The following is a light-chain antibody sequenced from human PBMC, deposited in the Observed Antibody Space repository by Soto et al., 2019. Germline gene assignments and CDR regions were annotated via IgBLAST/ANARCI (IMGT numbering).Light chain of an antibody. CDR1: SSDVGSYNY. Sequence: QSALTQPASVSGSPGQSITISCTGTSSDVGSYNYVAWYQQFPGKTPKLMIYEVRNRPSGVSSRFSGSKSGNTASLTISGLQAEDEADYYCISYTSSSTLVVFGGGTKLTVL. CDR2: EVR. V-gene: IGLV2-14*01. J-gene: IGLJ2*01. CDR3: ISYTSSSTLVV.